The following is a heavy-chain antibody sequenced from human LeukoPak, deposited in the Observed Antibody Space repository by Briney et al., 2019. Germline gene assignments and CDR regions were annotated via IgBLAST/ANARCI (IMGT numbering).Heavy chain of an antibody. J-gene: IGHJ6*02. CDR2: IVVGSGNT. D-gene: IGHD5-12*01. Sequence: ASVKVSCKASGFTFTSSAMQWARQARGQRLEWIGWIVVGSGNTNYAQKFQERVTITRDMSTSTAYMELSSLRSEDTAVYYCAAETTMYFGLHYGMDVWGQGTTVTVSS. CDR3: AAETTMYFGLHYGMDV. CDR1: GFTFTSSA. V-gene: IGHV1-58*02.